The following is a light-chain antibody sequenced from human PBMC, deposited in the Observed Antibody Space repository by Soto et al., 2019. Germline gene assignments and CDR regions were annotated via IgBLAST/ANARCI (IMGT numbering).Light chain of an antibody. CDR2: KAS. CDR3: QQYRT. J-gene: IGKJ1*01. Sequence: DIQMTQSPSSLSASVGDRVTISCRGSQGISSWLAWYQQKPGKAPRLLTYKASSLASGVPSRFSGSGSGTEFTLTISSLQPDDFATYYCQQYRTFGQGTKVDIK. V-gene: IGKV1-5*03. CDR1: QGISSW.